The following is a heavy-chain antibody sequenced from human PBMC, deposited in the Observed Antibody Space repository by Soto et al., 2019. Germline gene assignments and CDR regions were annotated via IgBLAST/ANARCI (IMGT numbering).Heavy chain of an antibody. Sequence: EVQLVESGGAWFRLAGPLGPSGQASEFTFIDIAWHWPRQVPGKGLGGFSGIGWNSGSMDLADSVKGGFTISRDNAKNALYLQMDSLRPEDTALYYCAKELYCSSTTCQMHYHFYAMDVWGQGTTVTVS. CDR2: IGWNSGSM. J-gene: IGHJ6*02. CDR1: EFTFIDIA. V-gene: IGHV3-9*01. D-gene: IGHD2-2*01. CDR3: AKELYCSSTTCQMHYHFYAMDV.